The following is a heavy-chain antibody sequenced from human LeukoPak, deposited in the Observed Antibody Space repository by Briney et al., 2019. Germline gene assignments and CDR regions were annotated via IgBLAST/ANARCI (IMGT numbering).Heavy chain of an antibody. CDR2: ISWNSGSI. CDR1: GFTFDDYA. V-gene: IGHV3-9*01. J-gene: IGHJ4*02. D-gene: IGHD2-21*01. Sequence: PGGSLRLSCAASGFTFDDYAMHWVRQAPGKGLEWVSGISWNSGSIGYADSVKGRFTISRDNAKNSLYLQMNSLRAEDTALYYCAKEGSLAYCGGDCYGGAYYFDYWGQGTLVTVPS. CDR3: AKEGSLAYCGGDCYGGAYYFDY.